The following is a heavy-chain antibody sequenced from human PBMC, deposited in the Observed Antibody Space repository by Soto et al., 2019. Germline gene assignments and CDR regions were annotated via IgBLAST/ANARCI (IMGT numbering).Heavy chain of an antibody. D-gene: IGHD5-12*01. V-gene: IGHV4-39*01. CDR1: GGSISSSSYY. J-gene: IGHJ6*02. CDR2: IYYSGST. Sequence: XTLSLTCTVSGGSISSSSYYWGWIRQPPGKGLEWIWIIYYSGSTYYNPSLKIRVNISVETSKNQFSLKLSSVTAADKDVYYCERGTSGYDWGGYYYYYGMDVWGQGTTVNVS. CDR3: ERGTSGYDWGGYYYYYGMDV.